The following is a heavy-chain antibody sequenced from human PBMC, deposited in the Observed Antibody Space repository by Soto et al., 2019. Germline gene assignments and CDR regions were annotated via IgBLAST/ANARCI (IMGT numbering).Heavy chain of an antibody. CDR3: AREVGGWYNALWPSVLHPGYYYGMDV. CDR1: GFTVSSNY. CDR2: IYSGGST. V-gene: IGHV3-53*02. D-gene: IGHD6-19*01. J-gene: IGHJ6*02. Sequence: EVQLVETGGGLIQPGGSLRLSCAASGFTVSSNYMSWVRQAPGKGLEWVSVIYSGGSTYYADSVKGRFTISRDNSKNTLYLQMNSLRAEDTALYYWAREVGGWYNALWPSVLHPGYYYGMDVWGHGTTVTVSS.